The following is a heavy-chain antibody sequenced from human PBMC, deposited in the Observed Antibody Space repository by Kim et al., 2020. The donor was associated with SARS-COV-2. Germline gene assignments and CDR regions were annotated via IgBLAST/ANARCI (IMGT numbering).Heavy chain of an antibody. CDR1: GGTFSSYT. Sequence: SVKVSCKASGGTFSSYTISWVRQAPGQGLEWMGRIIPILGIANYAQKFQGRVTITADKSTSTAYMELSSLRAEDTAVYYCARTAMATIREFAYWGQGALVTVSS. CDR2: IIPILGIA. D-gene: IGHD5-12*01. V-gene: IGHV1-69*02. CDR3: ARTAMATIREFAY. J-gene: IGHJ4*02.